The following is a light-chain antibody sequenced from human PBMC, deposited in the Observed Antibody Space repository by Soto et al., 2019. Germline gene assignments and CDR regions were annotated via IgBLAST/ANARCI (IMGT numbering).Light chain of an antibody. J-gene: IGLJ1*01. CDR2: EVN. V-gene: IGLV2-8*01. CDR3: TSHAGTINFPYI. Sequence: QSVLTQPPSASGSPGQSVTISCTGTKNDIGVYDFVSWYQHHPGKAPKLMVYEVNKRPSGVPDRFSGSKSGNTASLTVSGLQAEDEADYYCTSHAGTINFPYIFGTGTKGTVL. CDR1: KNDIGVYDF.